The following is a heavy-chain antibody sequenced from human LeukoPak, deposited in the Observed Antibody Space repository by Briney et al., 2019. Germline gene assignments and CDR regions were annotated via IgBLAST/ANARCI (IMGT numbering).Heavy chain of an antibody. D-gene: IGHD6-19*01. CDR3: ARGGRHSRGWYFDY. J-gene: IGHJ4*02. V-gene: IGHV1-2*02. CDR1: GYTFTGYY. CDR2: INPNSGGT. Sequence: ASVKVSCKASGYTFTGYYMHWVRQAPGQGLEWMGWINPNSGGTNYAQKFQGRVTMTTDTSTSTAYMELRSLRSDDTAVYYCARGGRHSRGWYFDYWGQGTLVTVSS.